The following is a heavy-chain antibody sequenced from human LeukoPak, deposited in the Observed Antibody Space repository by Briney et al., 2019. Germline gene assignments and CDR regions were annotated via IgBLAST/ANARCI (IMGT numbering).Heavy chain of an antibody. Sequence: ASVKVSCKASGYTFSGYYMHWVRQAPGQGLEWMGWINSNSGDTNYAQKFQGRVTMTRDTSISTAYMELSRLRSDDTAVYYCAMALCSVCSCYVFDSWGQGTLVTVSS. CDR2: INSNSGDT. V-gene: IGHV1-2*02. D-gene: IGHD2-15*01. CDR1: GYTFSGYY. CDR3: AMALCSVCSCYVFDS. J-gene: IGHJ4*02.